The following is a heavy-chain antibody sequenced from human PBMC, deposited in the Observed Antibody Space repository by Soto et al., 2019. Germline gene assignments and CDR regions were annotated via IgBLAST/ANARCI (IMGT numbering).Heavy chain of an antibody. CDR3: AKVGRVAATNYYYYGMDV. CDR1: GFTFSSYG. D-gene: IGHD2-15*01. J-gene: IGHJ6*02. V-gene: IGHV3-30*18. CDR2: ISYDGSNK. Sequence: QVPLVESGGGVVQPGRSLRLSCAASGFTFSSYGMHWVRQAPGKGLEWVAVISYDGSNKYYADSVKGRFTISRDNSKNTLYLQMNSLRAEDTAVYYCAKVGRVAATNYYYYGMDVWGQGTTVTVSS.